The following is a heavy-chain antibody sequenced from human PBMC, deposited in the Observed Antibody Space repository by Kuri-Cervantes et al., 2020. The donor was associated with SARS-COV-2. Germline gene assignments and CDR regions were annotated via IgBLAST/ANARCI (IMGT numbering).Heavy chain of an antibody. J-gene: IGHJ4*02. V-gene: IGHV3-30*03. CDR3: ATDSGDYVLVY. Sequence: GESLKISCAASGFTFSSHAMHWVRQAPGKGLEWVAVISYDGTNKYYADSVRGRFTISRDNSKNTLYLQMNSLRAEDTAIYYCATDSGDYVLVYWGQGTLVTVSS. CDR1: GFTFSSHA. CDR2: ISYDGTNK. D-gene: IGHD4-17*01.